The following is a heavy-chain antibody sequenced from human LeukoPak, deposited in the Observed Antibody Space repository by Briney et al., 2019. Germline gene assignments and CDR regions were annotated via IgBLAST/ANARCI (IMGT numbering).Heavy chain of an antibody. CDR2: ISGSGVNT. J-gene: IGHJ5*02. V-gene: IGHV3-23*01. CDR3: AKRGPGYCSGGGCYTWFGP. Sequence: GGSLRLSCAASGFTFSTYAMTWVRQAPGKGLEWVSAISGSGVNTYYADSVKGRFTISRDNSRNTLHLQMTSLRAEDTALYYCAKRGPGYCSGGGCYTWFGPWGQGTLVTVSS. D-gene: IGHD2-15*01. CDR1: GFTFSTYA.